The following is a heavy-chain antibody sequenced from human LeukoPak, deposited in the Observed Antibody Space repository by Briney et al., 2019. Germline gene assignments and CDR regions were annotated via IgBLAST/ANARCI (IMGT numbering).Heavy chain of an antibody. V-gene: IGHV5-51*01. Sequence: GESLKISRKGSGYSFTTYWIGWGRQIPGQGLEWMGIIYPGDSQTRYSPSSQGEVIITADKSISTAYQQWSSMMATDTAMYYCARQGLAVGENFFDSWGQGTLVTVSS. CDR2: IYPGDSQT. J-gene: IGHJ4*02. CDR1: GYSFTTYW. CDR3: ARQGLAVGENFFDS. D-gene: IGHD6-19*01.